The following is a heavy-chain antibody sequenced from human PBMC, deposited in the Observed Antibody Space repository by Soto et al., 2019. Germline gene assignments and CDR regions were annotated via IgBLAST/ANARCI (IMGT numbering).Heavy chain of an antibody. CDR2: INAGNGNT. Sequence: ASVKVSCKASGYTFTSYAMHWLRQSPGQRLEWMGWINAGNGNTKYSQKFQGRVTITRDTSASTAYMELSSLRSEDTAVYYCAREGRKQWLVARRYNWFDPWGQGTLVTVSS. V-gene: IGHV1-3*01. D-gene: IGHD6-19*01. J-gene: IGHJ5*02. CDR1: GYTFTSYA. CDR3: AREGRKQWLVARRYNWFDP.